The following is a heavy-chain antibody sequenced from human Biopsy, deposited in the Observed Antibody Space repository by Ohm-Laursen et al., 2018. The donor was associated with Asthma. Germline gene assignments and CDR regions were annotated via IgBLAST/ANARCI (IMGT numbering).Heavy chain of an antibody. CDR3: ARASVAASSNWFDP. CDR2: IHYSGST. D-gene: IGHD6-19*01. CDR1: GASIKTADHY. J-gene: IGHJ5*02. Sequence: TLSLTWTVSGASIKTADHYWSWPRQPPGKGLEWFGFIHYSGSTSYNQSLKGGVTISVDTSKNQFSLKLSSVTAADTAVYYCARASVAASSNWFDPWGQGTLVTVSS. V-gene: IGHV4-30-4*01.